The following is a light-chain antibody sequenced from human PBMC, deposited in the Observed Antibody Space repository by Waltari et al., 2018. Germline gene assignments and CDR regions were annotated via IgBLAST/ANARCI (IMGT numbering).Light chain of an antibody. CDR2: GKN. CDR1: SLRSYY. CDR3: NSRDSSGNHVV. V-gene: IGLV3-19*01. Sequence: SSELTQDPAVSVALGQTVRITCQGDSLRSYYASRYQQKPGHAPVLVLYGKNNRPSGIPDRFSGSSSGNTASLTITGAQAEDEADYYCNSRDSSGNHVVFGGGTKLTVL. J-gene: IGLJ2*01.